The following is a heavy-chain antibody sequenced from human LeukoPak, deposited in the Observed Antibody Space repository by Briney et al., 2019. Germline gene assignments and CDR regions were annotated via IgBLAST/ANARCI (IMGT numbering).Heavy chain of an antibody. D-gene: IGHD2-2*01. J-gene: IGHJ6*03. V-gene: IGHV3-21*01. CDR1: GFTFSSYS. CDR3: ARRWGYCSSTSCYYYYMDV. CDR2: ISSSSSYI. Sequence: GGSLRLSCAASGFTFSSYSMNWVHQAPGKGLEWVSSISSSSSYIYYADSVKGRFTISRDNAKNSLYLQMNSLRAEDTAVYYCARRWGYCSSTSCYYYYMDVWGKGTTVTISS.